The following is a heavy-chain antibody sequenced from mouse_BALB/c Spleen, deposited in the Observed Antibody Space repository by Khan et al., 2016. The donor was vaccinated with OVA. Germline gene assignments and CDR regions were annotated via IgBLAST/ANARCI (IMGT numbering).Heavy chain of an antibody. J-gene: IGHJ3*01. CDR2: IWAGGST. Sequence: VQLQESGPGLVAPSQSLSITCTVSGFSLTSYGVHWVHQPPGKGLEWLGIIWAGGSTNYISALMSRLSISKDNSKSQVFLKMNSLQTDDTAMYYCARDTTATPYWGQGTLVTVSA. CDR1: GFSLTSYG. CDR3: ARDTTATPY. V-gene: IGHV2-9*02. D-gene: IGHD1-2*01.